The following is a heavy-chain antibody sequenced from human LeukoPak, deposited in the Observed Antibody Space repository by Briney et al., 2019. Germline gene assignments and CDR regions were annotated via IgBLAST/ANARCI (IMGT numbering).Heavy chain of an antibody. D-gene: IGHD1-14*01. V-gene: IGHV3-48*03. CDR1: GFTFSFYD. CDR2: ISSSGSTI. CDR3: ARGVEPLAANTLAY. J-gene: IGHJ4*02. Sequence: GSLRLSCAASGFTFSFYDMNWVRQAPGKGLEWVSYISSSGSTIYYADSVQGRFTISRDNSKNTLYLEMNSLSPDDTAVYYCARGVEPLAANTLAYWGQGTLVTVSS.